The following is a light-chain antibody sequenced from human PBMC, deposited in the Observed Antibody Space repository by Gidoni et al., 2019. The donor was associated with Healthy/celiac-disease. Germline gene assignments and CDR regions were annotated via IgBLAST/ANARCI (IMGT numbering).Light chain of an antibody. CDR3: QQRSNWPPLT. CDR2: DAS. Sequence: EIVLTQSPATLSLSPGERATLSCRASQSVSSYLAWYQTKPGQAPRLLIYDASNRATGIPARFSGSGSGTDFTLTISSLEPEDFAVYYCQQRSNWPPLTFXGXTKVEIK. J-gene: IGKJ4*01. CDR1: QSVSSY. V-gene: IGKV3-11*01.